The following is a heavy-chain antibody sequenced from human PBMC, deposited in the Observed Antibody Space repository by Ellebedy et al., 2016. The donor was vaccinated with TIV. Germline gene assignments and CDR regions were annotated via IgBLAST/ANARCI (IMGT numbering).Heavy chain of an antibody. V-gene: IGHV5-51*01. CDR1: GYSFTSYW. D-gene: IGHD1-14*01. CDR3: AKLGHRATPDDS. Sequence: PGGSLRLSCEGSGYSFTSYWIGWVRQMPGKGLEWMGIIYPGASDTRYSPSFQGQVTISADRSVTTAYLHFNSLKPSDTAVYYCAKLGHRATPDDSWGQGTLVTVSS. J-gene: IGHJ4*02. CDR2: IYPGASDT.